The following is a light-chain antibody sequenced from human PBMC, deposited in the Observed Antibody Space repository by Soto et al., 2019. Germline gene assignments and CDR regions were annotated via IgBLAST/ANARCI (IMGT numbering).Light chain of an antibody. J-gene: IGKJ5*01. V-gene: IGKV1-5*01. CDR1: QSISSW. CDR3: QQYDSFSVT. Sequence: DIQMTHSPSTLSASVGDRVTITCRASQSISSWLAWYQQKPGRAPKLLIYDSSSLESGVPSRFSGSGSGTEFRRTISTMQPDDFATYYCQQYDSFSVTFGQGTRLEIK. CDR2: DSS.